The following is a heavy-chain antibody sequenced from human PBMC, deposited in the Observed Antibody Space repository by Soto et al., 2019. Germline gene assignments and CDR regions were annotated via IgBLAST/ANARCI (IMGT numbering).Heavy chain of an antibody. CDR1: GFTFSSYA. D-gene: IGHD2-15*01. Sequence: GGSLRLSCAASGFTFSSYAMSWVRQAPGKGLEWVSAISTSGGSTYYADSVKGRFTISRDNSNNTLYLQMNSLRAEDTAVYYCAKDRSGGSRVYGMDVWGQGTTVTVSS. CDR2: ISTSGGST. CDR3: AKDRSGGSRVYGMDV. V-gene: IGHV3-23*01. J-gene: IGHJ6*02.